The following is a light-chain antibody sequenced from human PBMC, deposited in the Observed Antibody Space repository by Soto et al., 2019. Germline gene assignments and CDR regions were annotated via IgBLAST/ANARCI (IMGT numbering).Light chain of an antibody. V-gene: IGKV3-15*01. J-gene: IGKJ1*01. CDR1: ESVSTN. CDR2: GAS. CDR3: QQYSIWRT. Sequence: EIVMTQSPATLSLSPGERATLSCRASESVSTNLAWYQQKAGQAPRLLIYGASTRATCIPARFSGSGSGTEFTLTITSLQSEDFAVYYCQQYSIWRTFGQGTKVEIK.